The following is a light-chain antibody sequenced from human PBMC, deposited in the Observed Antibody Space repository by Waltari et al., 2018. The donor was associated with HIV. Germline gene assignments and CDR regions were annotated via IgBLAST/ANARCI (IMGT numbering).Light chain of an antibody. V-gene: IGLV2-14*01. CDR1: SSDIGAFNF. J-gene: IGLJ2*01. Sequence: QSALTQPASVSGSPGKSITISCIGSSSDIGAFNFVSGYQQRPGKAPKLMIYEVSDRPSGSSNRFSGSKSGITASLTISGLQADDEADYYCASYTRSGILLFGGGTRLTVL. CDR2: EVS. CDR3: ASYTRSGILL.